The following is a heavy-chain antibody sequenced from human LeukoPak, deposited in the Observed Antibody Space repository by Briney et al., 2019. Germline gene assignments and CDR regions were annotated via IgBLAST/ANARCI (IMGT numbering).Heavy chain of an antibody. CDR1: GGSISSYY. V-gene: IGHV4-59*01. CDR3: AKIVGLPATMAYFDY. J-gene: IGHJ4*02. D-gene: IGHD2-2*01. Sequence: SETLSLTCTVSGGSISSYYWSWIRQPPGKGLEWIGYIYYTGSTNYNPSLKSRVTMSLDTSKSQFSLRLNSVTAADTAVYYCAKIVGLPATMAYFDYWGQGILITVSS. CDR2: IYYTGST.